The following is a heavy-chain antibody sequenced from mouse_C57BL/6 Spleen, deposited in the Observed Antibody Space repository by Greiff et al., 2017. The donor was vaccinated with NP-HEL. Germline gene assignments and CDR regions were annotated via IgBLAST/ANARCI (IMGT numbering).Heavy chain of an antibody. D-gene: IGHD1-1*01. CDR1: GYSFTGYF. J-gene: IGHJ2*01. V-gene: IGHV1-20*01. Sequence: VQLQQSGPELVKPGDSVKISCKASGYSFTGYFMNWVMQSHGKSLEWIGRINPYNGDTFYNQKFKGKATLTVDKSSSTAHMELRSLTSEDSAVYYCARRVDYGSHFDYWGQGTTLTVSS. CDR2: INPYNGDT. CDR3: ARRVDYGSHFDY.